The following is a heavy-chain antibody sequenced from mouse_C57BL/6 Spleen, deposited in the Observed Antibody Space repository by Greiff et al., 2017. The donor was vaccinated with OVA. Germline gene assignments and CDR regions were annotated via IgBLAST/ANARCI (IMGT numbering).Heavy chain of an antibody. CDR1: GYTFTSYW. Sequence: QVQLKQPGAELVKPGASVKLSCKASGYTFTSYWMHWVKQRPGQGLEWIGMIHPNSGSTNYNEKFKSKATLTVDKSSSTAYMQLSSLTSEDSAVYYCARGDTTVRYFDVWGTGTTVTVSS. CDR3: ARGDTTVRYFDV. J-gene: IGHJ1*03. D-gene: IGHD1-1*01. CDR2: IHPNSGST. V-gene: IGHV1-64*01.